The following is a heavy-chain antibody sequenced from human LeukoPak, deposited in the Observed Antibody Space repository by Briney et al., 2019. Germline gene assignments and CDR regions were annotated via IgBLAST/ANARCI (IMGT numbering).Heavy chain of an antibody. CDR1: GGSISSSSYY. V-gene: IGHV4-39*07. CDR2: INHSGST. Sequence: SETLSLTCTVSGGSISSSSYYWGWIRQPPGKGLEWIGEINHSGSTNYNPSLKSRVTISVDTSKNQFSLKLSSVTAADTAVYYCARGGRGYSGYGRTLDYWGQGTLVTVSS. J-gene: IGHJ4*02. CDR3: ARGGRGYSGYGRTLDY. D-gene: IGHD5-12*01.